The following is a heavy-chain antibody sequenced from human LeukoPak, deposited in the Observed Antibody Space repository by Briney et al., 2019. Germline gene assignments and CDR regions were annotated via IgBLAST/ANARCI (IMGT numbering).Heavy chain of an antibody. V-gene: IGHV3-7*01. CDR3: AVGDNPGALDY. CDR1: GFNFSTYW. J-gene: IGHJ4*02. D-gene: IGHD1-14*01. Sequence: GGSLRLSCAASGFNFSTYWMTWVRQVLGKGLEWVANIKEDGSEIYYVDAVKGRFTISRDNTKNTLYLQMNSLRAEDTAVYYCAVGDNPGALDYWGQGTLVTVSS. CDR2: IKEDGSEI.